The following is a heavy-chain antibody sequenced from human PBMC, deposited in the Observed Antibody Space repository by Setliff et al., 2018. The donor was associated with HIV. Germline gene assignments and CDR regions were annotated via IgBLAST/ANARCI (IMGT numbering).Heavy chain of an antibody. CDR3: VRVAGFSSSWFAY. J-gene: IGHJ5*01. D-gene: IGHD6-13*01. V-gene: IGHV3-74*03. CDR1: GFTFSYYG. CDR2: INSDGSTV. Sequence: GGSLRLSCAASGFTFSYYGVHWVRQAPGKGLEWVARINSDGSTVEHAGAVKGRRTVSRYNARNTLYLEMDSLRVEDAAMYYCVRVAGFSSSWFAYWGQGTLVTVSS.